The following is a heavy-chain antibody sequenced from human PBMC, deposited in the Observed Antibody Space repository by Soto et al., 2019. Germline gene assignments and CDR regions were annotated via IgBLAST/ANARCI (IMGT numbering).Heavy chain of an antibody. CDR1: GGSISSSY. CDR3: ARDNHGTGGSCSKYWCDP. V-gene: IGHV4-59*01. Sequence: SVTLSLTCTVSGGSISSSYWSWIRQPPGQGLEWLAYIYDGGSANYHPSLKSRATISLDMSKNQFSLKLTSVTAAAPAAYYCARDNHGTGGSCSKYWCDPWGQGTLVTVSS. J-gene: IGHJ5*02. CDR2: IYDGGSA. D-gene: IGHD2-15*01.